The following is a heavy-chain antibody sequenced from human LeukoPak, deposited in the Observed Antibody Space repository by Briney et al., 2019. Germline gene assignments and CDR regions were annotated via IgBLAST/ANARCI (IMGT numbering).Heavy chain of an antibody. Sequence: SETLSLTCTVSGGSISSYYWSWIRQPAGKGLEWLGRIYTSGSTNYNPSLKSRVTMSVDTSKNQFSLKLSSVTAADTAVYYCAREVKSGYYIEYYYYYMDVWGKGTTVTVSS. J-gene: IGHJ6*03. V-gene: IGHV4-4*07. CDR2: IYTSGST. CDR3: AREVKSGYYIEYYYYYMDV. CDR1: GGSISSYY. D-gene: IGHD3-3*01.